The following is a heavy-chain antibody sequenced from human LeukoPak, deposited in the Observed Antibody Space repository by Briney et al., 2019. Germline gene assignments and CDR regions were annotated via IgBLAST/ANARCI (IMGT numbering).Heavy chain of an antibody. V-gene: IGHV3-23*01. D-gene: IGHD6-19*01. CDR2: IHGGGSSS. CDR3: ARHNSGWYAARGGRQLDY. J-gene: IGHJ4*02. Sequence: GGSLRLSCAASGFTFTNYAMSWVRQAPGKGLEWVSTIHGGGSSSYYADSVKGRFTISRDNSKNTVYLQMNSLRAEDTAVYYCARHNSGWYAARGGRQLDYWGQGTLVTVSS. CDR1: GFTFTNYA.